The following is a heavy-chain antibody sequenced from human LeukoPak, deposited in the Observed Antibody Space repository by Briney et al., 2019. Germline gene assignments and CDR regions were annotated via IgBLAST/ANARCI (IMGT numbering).Heavy chain of an antibody. D-gene: IGHD6-13*01. V-gene: IGHV3-7*01. CDR1: GFTFSSYW. J-gene: IGHJ6*03. Sequence: GGSLRLSCAASGFTFSSYWMSWVRQAPGKWLEWVANIKQDGSEKYYVDSVKGRFTISRDNAKNSLYLQMNSLRAEDTAVYYCARDLFSSSWYPGIGWDYYYYYMDVWGKGTTVTVSS. CDR3: ARDLFSSSWYPGIGWDYYYYYMDV. CDR2: IKQDGSEK.